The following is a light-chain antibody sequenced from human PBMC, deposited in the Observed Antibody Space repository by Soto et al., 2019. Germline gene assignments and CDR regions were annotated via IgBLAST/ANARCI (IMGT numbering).Light chain of an antibody. V-gene: IGKV3-20*01. CDR1: QIVTSSY. Sequence: EIVLTQSPGTLSLSPGERATLSCRASQIVTSSYLAWYQLKPGQAPRLLLYAASMRPPGIPDRFSGSGSETDFTLTISRLEPEDFAVYYCQQYGSSGTFGQGTKV. J-gene: IGKJ1*01. CDR3: QQYGSSGT. CDR2: AAS.